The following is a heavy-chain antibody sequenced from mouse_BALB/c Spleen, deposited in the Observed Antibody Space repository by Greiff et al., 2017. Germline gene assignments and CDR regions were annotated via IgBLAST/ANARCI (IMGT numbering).Heavy chain of an antibody. V-gene: IGHV3-2*02. CDR2: ISYSGST. CDR1: GYSITSDYA. Sequence: EVQGVESGPGLVKPSQSLSLTCTVTGYSITSDYAWTWIRQFPGNKLEWMGYISYSGSTSYNPSLKSRISITRDTSKNQFFLQLNSVTTEDTATYYCARSRRLQAMDYWGQGTSVTVSS. CDR3: ARSRRLQAMDY. J-gene: IGHJ4*01. D-gene: IGHD1-2*01.